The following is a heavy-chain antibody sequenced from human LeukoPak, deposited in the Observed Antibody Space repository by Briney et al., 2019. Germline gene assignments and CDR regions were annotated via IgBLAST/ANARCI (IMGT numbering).Heavy chain of an antibody. J-gene: IGHJ3*02. V-gene: IGHV3-7*01. D-gene: IGHD5-18*01. CDR3: ARDVTWIQLDNDAFDI. CDR1: GFTFSSYW. Sequence: GGSLRLSCAASGFTFSSYWMSWVRQAPGKGLEWVANIKQDGSEKYYVDSVKGRFTISRDNAKNSLYLQMNSLRAEDTAVYYCARDVTWIQLDNDAFDIWGQGTMVTVSS. CDR2: IKQDGSEK.